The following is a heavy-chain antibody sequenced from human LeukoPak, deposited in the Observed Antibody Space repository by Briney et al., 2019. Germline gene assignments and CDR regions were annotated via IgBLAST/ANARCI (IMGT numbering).Heavy chain of an antibody. D-gene: IGHD3-22*01. J-gene: IGHJ4*02. Sequence: GGSLRLSCAASGFIFNNYAMSWVRQAPGKGLEWVSAISGSGASTYYADSVKGRFTVSRDNSKNTLHLQMNSLRVEDTAVYYCAKHYDSSGYYPFDYWGQGTLVTVSS. CDR2: ISGSGAST. CDR3: AKHYDSSGYYPFDY. V-gene: IGHV3-23*01. CDR1: GFIFNNYA.